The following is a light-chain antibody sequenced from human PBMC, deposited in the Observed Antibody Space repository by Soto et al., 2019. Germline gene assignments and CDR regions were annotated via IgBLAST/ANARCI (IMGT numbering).Light chain of an antibody. Sequence: DIQMTQFPSTLSASVGDRVTITCRASQSISNRLAWFQQKSGEAPNLLIHKASSLESGVPSRFRGSGSGTEFTLTISSLQPDDFATYYCQQYNTYSWTFGQGTKVEIK. CDR1: QSISNR. CDR3: QQYNTYSWT. V-gene: IGKV1-5*03. CDR2: KAS. J-gene: IGKJ1*01.